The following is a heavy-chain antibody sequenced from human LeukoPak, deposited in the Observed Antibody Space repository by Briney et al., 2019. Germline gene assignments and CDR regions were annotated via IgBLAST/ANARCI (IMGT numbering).Heavy chain of an antibody. CDR2: IYTSGST. Sequence: PSQTLSLTCTVSGGSISSGSYYWSWIRQPAGKGLEWIGRIYTSGSTNYNPSLKSRVTISVDTSTNQFSLKLSSVTAADTAVYYCARVGDYYDSSGYYYYFDYWGQGTLVTVSS. CDR1: GGSISSGSYY. D-gene: IGHD3-22*01. J-gene: IGHJ4*02. CDR3: ARVGDYYDSSGYYYYFDY. V-gene: IGHV4-61*02.